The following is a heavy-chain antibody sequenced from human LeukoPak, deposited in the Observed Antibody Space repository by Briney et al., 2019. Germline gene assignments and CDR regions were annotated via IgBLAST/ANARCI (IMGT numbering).Heavy chain of an antibody. J-gene: IGHJ5*02. D-gene: IGHD6-13*01. V-gene: IGHV1-18*01. Sequence: ASVKVSCKASGYTFTSYGISWVRQAPGQGLEWMGWISAYNGNTNYAQKLQGRVTMTTDTSTSTAYMELGSLRSDDTAVYYCARESRSAPGVSSSWYWFDPWGQGTLVTVSS. CDR1: GYTFTSYG. CDR3: ARESRSAPGVSSSWYWFDP. CDR2: ISAYNGNT.